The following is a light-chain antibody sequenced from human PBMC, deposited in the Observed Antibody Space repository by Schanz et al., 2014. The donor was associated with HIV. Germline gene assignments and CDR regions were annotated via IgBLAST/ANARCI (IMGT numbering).Light chain of an antibody. V-gene: IGKV1-39*01. CDR2: AAS. CDR1: QSITSY. Sequence: DIQMIQSPSSLSASVGDRVTITCRASQSITSYLNWYQQKPGKAPKLLIYAASSLQSGVPSRFSGSGSGTDFTLTISSLQPEDFATYYCQQSYSTTWTFGQGTKVEI. J-gene: IGKJ1*01. CDR3: QQSYSTTWT.